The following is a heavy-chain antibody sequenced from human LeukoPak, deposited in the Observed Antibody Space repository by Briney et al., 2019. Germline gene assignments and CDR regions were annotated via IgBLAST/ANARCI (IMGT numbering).Heavy chain of an antibody. CDR2: IDYDSSHI. CDR3: ARDPLRYLRVGHYDY. Sequence: PGGSLRLSCAASGFTFSNSAMNWVRQVPGKGLEWVSSIDYDSSHIYYAASVRGRFTISRDNARNSVYLQMNSLRVEDTAVYYCARDPLRYLRVGHYDYWGQGTLVAVFS. CDR1: GFTFSNSA. J-gene: IGHJ4*02. D-gene: IGHD3-9*01. V-gene: IGHV3-21*01.